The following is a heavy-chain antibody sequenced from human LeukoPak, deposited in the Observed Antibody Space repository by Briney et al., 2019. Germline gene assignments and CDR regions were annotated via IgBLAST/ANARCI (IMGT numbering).Heavy chain of an antibody. Sequence: SGPTLLKPTPTLTLTCTFSGFSLSTSGVGVAWIRQPPGKALEWLALIYWNDDKRCSPSLNSRLTITKDTSENQVVLTMTDVDPVDTATYYCAHRLTKYVGFDYWGQGTLVTVSS. CDR3: AHRLTKYVGFDY. CDR1: GFSLSTSGVG. V-gene: IGHV2-5*01. D-gene: IGHD4-11*01. J-gene: IGHJ4*02. CDR2: IYWNDDK.